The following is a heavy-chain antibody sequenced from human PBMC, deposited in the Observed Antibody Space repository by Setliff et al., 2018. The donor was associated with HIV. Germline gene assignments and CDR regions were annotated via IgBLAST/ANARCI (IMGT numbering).Heavy chain of an antibody. Sequence: PSETLSLTCTDSGGSISSISYYWGWVRQPPGKGLEWIGSVYYSGTTYYNPSLTSRVTISVDTSKNQFSLKLTSVTAADTALYYCARHFSIFGVTIISNDAFDIWGRGTMVTVSS. D-gene: IGHD3-3*01. CDR3: ARHFSIFGVTIISNDAFDI. CDR2: VYYSGTT. J-gene: IGHJ3*02. V-gene: IGHV4-39*01. CDR1: GGSISSISYY.